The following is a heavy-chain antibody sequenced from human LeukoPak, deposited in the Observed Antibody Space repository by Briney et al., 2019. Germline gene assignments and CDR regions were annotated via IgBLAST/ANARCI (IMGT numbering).Heavy chain of an antibody. Sequence: GGSLRLSCAASGFTFSNYGMHWVRQTPGKGLEWVSFIYSDNTHYSDSVKGRFTISRDNSKNTLYLQMNSLRAEDTAVYYCARRAGAYSHPYDYWGQGTLVTVSS. CDR2: IYSDNT. D-gene: IGHD4/OR15-4a*01. CDR1: GFTFSNYG. V-gene: IGHV3-NL1*01. J-gene: IGHJ4*02. CDR3: ARRAGAYSHPYDY.